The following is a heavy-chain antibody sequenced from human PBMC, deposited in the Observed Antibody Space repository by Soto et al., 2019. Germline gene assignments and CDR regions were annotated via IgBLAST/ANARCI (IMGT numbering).Heavy chain of an antibody. D-gene: IGHD3-3*01. Sequence: GASVKVSCKASGYTFTSYAMHWVLQAPGQRLEWMGWINAGNGNTKYSQKFQGRVTITRDTSASTAYMELSSLRSEDTAVYYCARDPNVLRFLEWPSYYYYYGMDVWGQGTTVTVSS. CDR3: ARDPNVLRFLEWPSYYYYYGMDV. CDR1: GYTFTSYA. J-gene: IGHJ6*02. V-gene: IGHV1-3*01. CDR2: INAGNGNT.